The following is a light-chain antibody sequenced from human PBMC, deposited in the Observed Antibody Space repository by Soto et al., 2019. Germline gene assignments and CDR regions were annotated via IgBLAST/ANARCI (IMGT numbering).Light chain of an antibody. CDR3: HQRSTWPFT. CDR1: QSISSY. CDR2: DAS. Sequence: EIVLTQSPATLSLSPGERATISCRASQSISSYLAWYQQKSDQAPRLLIYDASNRATGIPARFSGSGSGTDFTLTISSLEPEDFAVYYCHQRSTWPFTFGPGTKVDIK. V-gene: IGKV3-11*01. J-gene: IGKJ3*01.